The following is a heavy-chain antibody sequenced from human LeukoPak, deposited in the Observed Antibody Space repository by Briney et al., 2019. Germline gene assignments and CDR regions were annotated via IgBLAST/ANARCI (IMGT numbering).Heavy chain of an antibody. V-gene: IGHV3-11*04. CDR2: ISSSGSTI. D-gene: IGHD6-13*01. Sequence: GGSLRLSCAASGFTFSDYYMSWIRQAPGKVLEWVSYISSSGSTIYYADSVKGRFTISRDNAKNSLYLQMNSLRAEDTAVYYCARDRKGSSWYRQWFDPWGQGTLVTVSS. CDR1: GFTFSDYY. J-gene: IGHJ5*02. CDR3: ARDRKGSSWYRQWFDP.